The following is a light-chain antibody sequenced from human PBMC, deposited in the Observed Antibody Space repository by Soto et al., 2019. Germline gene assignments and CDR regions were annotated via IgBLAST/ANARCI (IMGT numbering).Light chain of an antibody. V-gene: IGLV2-23*01. J-gene: IGLJ1*01. CDR1: SSDVGSYNL. Sequence: QSALTQPASVSGSPGQSNAISCTGTSSDVGSYNLVSWYQQHPGKAPKLMIYEDTKRPSGVSDRFSGSKSGNTASLTISGLQAEDEADYYCCSYATSSTYVFGTGTKVTVL. CDR3: CSYATSSTYV. CDR2: EDT.